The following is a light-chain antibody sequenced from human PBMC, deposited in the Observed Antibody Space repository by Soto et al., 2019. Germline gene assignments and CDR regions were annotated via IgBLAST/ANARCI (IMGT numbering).Light chain of an antibody. CDR3: QQYDNWPYT. V-gene: IGKV3-15*01. CDR2: VAS. Sequence: EIVMTQSPATLSVSPGERATLSCRASQSVSSNLAWYPQTRGQAPRLLIYVASTRATGIPARFSGSGSGTEFTLTISSLQSEDFAVYYGQQYDNWPYTFGQGTKLEIK. CDR1: QSVSSN. J-gene: IGKJ2*01.